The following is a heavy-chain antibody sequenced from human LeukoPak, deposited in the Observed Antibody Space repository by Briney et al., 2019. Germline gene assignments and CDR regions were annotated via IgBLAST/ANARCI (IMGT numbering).Heavy chain of an antibody. J-gene: IGHJ5*02. Sequence: RASVKVSCKASGYTFTSYYMHWVRQAPGQGLEWMGIINPSGGSTSYAQKFQGRVTMTRDTSTSTVYMELSSLRSEDTAVYYCARGKKITFGGVIVIPWWFDPWGQGTLVTVSS. CDR1: GYTFTSYY. CDR3: ARGKKITFGGVIVIPWWFDP. CDR2: INPSGGST. D-gene: IGHD3-16*02. V-gene: IGHV1-46*01.